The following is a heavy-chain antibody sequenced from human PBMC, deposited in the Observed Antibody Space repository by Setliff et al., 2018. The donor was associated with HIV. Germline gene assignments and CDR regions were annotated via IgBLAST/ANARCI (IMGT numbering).Heavy chain of an antibody. CDR2: MNPKSGNT. CDR1: GYTFRSYV. D-gene: IGHD3-22*01. J-gene: IGHJ6*03. Sequence: ASVKGSCKGSGYTFRSYVSNWVRQATGQGLEWMGWMNPKSGNTGYGQKFQGKVTMTRDTSISTAYMEPYKLKFEDTAEYYCARERRDSYDRRKRSHYYIDVWGKGTTVTVS. CDR3: ARERRDSYDRRKRSHYYIDV. V-gene: IGHV1-8*02.